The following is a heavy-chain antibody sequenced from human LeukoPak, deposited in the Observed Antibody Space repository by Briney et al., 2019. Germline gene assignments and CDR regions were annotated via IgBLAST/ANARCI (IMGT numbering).Heavy chain of an antibody. V-gene: IGHV3-48*04. CDR2: ISSSGSTR. CDR3: ARASITMARGELVFYFDY. CDR1: GFTFSSYG. D-gene: IGHD3-10*01. J-gene: IGHJ4*02. Sequence: GGSLRLSCAASGFTFSSYGMSWVRQAPGKGLEWVSYISSSGSTRYYADSVKGRFTISRDNAKNSLYLQINSLRAEDTAVYYCARASITMARGELVFYFDYWGQGTLVTVSS.